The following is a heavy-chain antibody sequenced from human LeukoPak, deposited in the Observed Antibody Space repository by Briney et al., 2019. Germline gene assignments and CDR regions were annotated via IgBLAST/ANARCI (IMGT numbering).Heavy chain of an antibody. Sequence: GGSLRLSCAASGFTFSSYSMNWVRQAPGKGLEWVSSISSRSSYIYYADSVKGRFTISRDNAKNSLYLQMNSLRAEDTAVYYCARVSSSTSPYYYYYMDVWAKGTTVTVSS. CDR1: GFTFSSYS. CDR3: ARVSSSTSPYYYYYMDV. J-gene: IGHJ6*03. V-gene: IGHV3-21*01. CDR2: ISSRSSYI. D-gene: IGHD2-2*01.